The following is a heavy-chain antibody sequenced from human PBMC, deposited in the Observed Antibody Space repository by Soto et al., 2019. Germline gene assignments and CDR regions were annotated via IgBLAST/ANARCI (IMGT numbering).Heavy chain of an antibody. CDR1: GGSINSYW. CDR2: VYSSGTT. D-gene: IGHD2-2*01. CDR3: ARDIGSYAYAEGY. V-gene: IGHV4-4*07. Sequence: SETLSLTCSVSGGSINSYWWSWIRQPAGKGLEWIGRVYSSGTTDYNPALNSRANMSVETSKNQFSLKLTSVTAADTAVYYCARDIGSYAYAEGYWGQGIQV. J-gene: IGHJ1*01.